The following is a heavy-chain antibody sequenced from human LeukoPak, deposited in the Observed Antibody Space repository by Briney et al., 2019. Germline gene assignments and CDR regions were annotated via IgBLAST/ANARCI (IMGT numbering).Heavy chain of an antibody. J-gene: IGHJ6*03. CDR2: IWYDGSNK. CDR1: GFTFSSYG. Sequence: GGSLRLSCAASGFTFSSYGMHWVRQAPGKGLEWVAVIWYDGSNKYYADSVKGRFTISRDNSKNTLYLQMNSLRAEDTAVYYCARGDILCHYMDVWGKGTTVTVSS. V-gene: IGHV3-33*01. CDR3: ARGDILCHYMDV. D-gene: IGHD3-9*01.